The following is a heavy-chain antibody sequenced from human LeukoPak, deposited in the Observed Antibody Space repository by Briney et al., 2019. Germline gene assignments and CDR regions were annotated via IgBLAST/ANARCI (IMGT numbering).Heavy chain of an antibody. CDR2: INHSGTT. Sequence: SSETLSLTCAVYGGSFSGYYWSWIRQPPGKGLEWIGEINHSGTTKYSPSLESRVTISVDTSKNQFSLKLRSVTAADTAVYYCARGTVYYDFWSGSSPGDYCYYMDVWDKGTTVTVSS. CDR1: GGSFSGYY. D-gene: IGHD3-3*01. J-gene: IGHJ6*03. V-gene: IGHV4-34*01. CDR3: ARGTVYYDFWSGSSPGDYCYYMDV.